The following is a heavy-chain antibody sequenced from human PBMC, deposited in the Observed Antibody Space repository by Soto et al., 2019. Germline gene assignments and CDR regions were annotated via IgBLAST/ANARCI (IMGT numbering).Heavy chain of an antibody. V-gene: IGHV1-8*01. CDR3: ATSRPNPDIVLD. D-gene: IGHD2-15*01. Sequence: QVQLVQSGAEVKKPGASVKVSCKASGDTFRTYDINWVRQATGQGLEWMGWMNPNSGNTGYAQNFQGRGTMARDAPISTACGELRSLRSEDTAVYYSATSRPNPDIVLDWGQGTLVTVSS. J-gene: IGHJ4*02. CDR2: MNPNSGNT. CDR1: GDTFRTYD.